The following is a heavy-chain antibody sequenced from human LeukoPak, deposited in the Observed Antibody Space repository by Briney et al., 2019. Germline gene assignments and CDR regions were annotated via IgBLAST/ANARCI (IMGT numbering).Heavy chain of an antibody. Sequence: PGRSLRLSCAASVFTFSSYGMHWVRQAPGKGLEGVAVISYDGSNKYYADSVKGRFTISRDNSKNTLYLQMNSLRAEDTAVYYCAKDSRSAAVYYYYGMDVWGKGTTVTVSS. CDR3: AKDSRSAAVYYYYGMDV. D-gene: IGHD2-2*01. V-gene: IGHV3-30*18. CDR1: VFTFSSYG. CDR2: ISYDGSNK. J-gene: IGHJ6*04.